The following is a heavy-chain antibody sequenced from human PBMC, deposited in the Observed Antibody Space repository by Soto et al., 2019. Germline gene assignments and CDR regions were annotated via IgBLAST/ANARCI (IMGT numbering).Heavy chain of an antibody. Sequence: GASVKVSCKASGFTFTSSAVQWVRQARGQRLEWIGWIGVGSGNRHYAQKFQERVTITRDMSTNTAYMELSSLRSEDTAVYYCARGGIAVAGKAFDIWGQGTMVTVSS. D-gene: IGHD6-19*01. J-gene: IGHJ3*02. CDR3: ARGGIAVAGKAFDI. CDR1: GFTFTSSA. V-gene: IGHV1-58*01. CDR2: IGVGSGNR.